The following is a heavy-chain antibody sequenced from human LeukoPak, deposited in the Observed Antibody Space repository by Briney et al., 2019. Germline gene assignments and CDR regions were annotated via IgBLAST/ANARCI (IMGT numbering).Heavy chain of an antibody. CDR3: ARHSQTNWNYSFDI. CDR2: IYTSGST. D-gene: IGHD1-7*01. V-gene: IGHV4-4*07. Sequence: PSETLSLTCTVSGGSISSYYWSWIRQPAGKGLEWIGRIYTSGSTNYNPSLKSRVTMSVDTSKNQFSLKLSSVTAADTAVYYCARHSQTNWNYSFDIWGQGTMVTVSS. CDR1: GGSISSYY. J-gene: IGHJ3*02.